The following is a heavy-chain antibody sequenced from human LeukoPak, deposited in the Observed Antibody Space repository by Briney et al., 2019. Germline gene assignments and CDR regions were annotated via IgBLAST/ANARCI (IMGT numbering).Heavy chain of an antibody. CDR2: ISGSGTST. J-gene: IGHJ4*02. CDR3: AKGASSSPYYFDY. CDR1: GFXFSTYA. V-gene: IGHV3-23*01. D-gene: IGHD6-6*01. Sequence: PGGSLRLSCAASGFXFSTYAISWVRQAPGKGLQWVSGISGSGTSTYYADSVKGRFTISRDTSKNTLYLQMNSLRAEDTAVYYCAKGASSSPYYFDYWGQGTLVTVSS.